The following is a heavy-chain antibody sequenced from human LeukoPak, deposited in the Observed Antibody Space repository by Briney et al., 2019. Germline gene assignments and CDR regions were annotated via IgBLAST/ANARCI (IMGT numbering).Heavy chain of an antibody. CDR2: ISGGGGST. CDR3: AKRSED. Sequence: GSLRLSCAASGFTFSSYAMTWVRQAPGKGLEWVSTISGGGGSTNYTDSVKGRFTISRDNSKNTLYLQMNSLRAVDTAVYYCAKRSEDWGQGTLVTVSS. CDR1: GFTFSSYA. J-gene: IGHJ4*02. V-gene: IGHV3-23*01.